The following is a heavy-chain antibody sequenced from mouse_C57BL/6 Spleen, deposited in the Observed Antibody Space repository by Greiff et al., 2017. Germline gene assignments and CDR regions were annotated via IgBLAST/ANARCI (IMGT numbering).Heavy chain of an antibody. J-gene: IGHJ2*01. V-gene: IGHV10-1*01. CDR1: GFSFNTYA. CDR3: VRQGGDGSSYYFDY. Sequence: EVQLVESGGGLVQPSGSLKLSCAASGFSFNTYAMNWVRQAPGKGLEWVARIRSKSNNYATYYADSVKDRFTISRDDSESMLYLQMNNLKTEDTAMYYCVRQGGDGSSYYFDYWGQCTTLTVSS. CDR2: IRSKSNNYAT. D-gene: IGHD1-1*01.